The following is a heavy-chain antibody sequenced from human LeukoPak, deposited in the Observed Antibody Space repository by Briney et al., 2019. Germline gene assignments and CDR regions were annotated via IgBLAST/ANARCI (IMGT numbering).Heavy chain of an antibody. CDR1: GYTFTSYD. D-gene: IGHD2-15*01. Sequence: ASVKVSCKASGYTFTSYDINWARQATGQGLEWMGWMKPNSGETGYGQRFQGRVTFTRDTSSSTAYMELSSLRSEDTAVYYCARGDHGSACGPSSGGSCYATWSLDYWGQGTLVTVSS. CDR2: MKPNSGET. J-gene: IGHJ4*02. V-gene: IGHV1-8*01. CDR3: ARGDHGSACGPSSGGSCYATWSLDY.